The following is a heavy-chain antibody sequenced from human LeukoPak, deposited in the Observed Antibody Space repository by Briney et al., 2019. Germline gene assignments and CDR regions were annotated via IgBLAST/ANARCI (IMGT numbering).Heavy chain of an antibody. D-gene: IGHD6-13*01. CDR3: ANILAAAADY. V-gene: IGHV4-59*08. J-gene: IGHJ4*02. CDR2: IYYSGST. Sequence: SETLPLTCTVSGGSISSYYWSWIRQPPGKGLEWIGYIYYSGSTNYNPSLKSRVTISVDTSKNQFSLKLSSVTAADTAVYYCANILAAAADYWGQGTLVTVSS. CDR1: GGSISSYY.